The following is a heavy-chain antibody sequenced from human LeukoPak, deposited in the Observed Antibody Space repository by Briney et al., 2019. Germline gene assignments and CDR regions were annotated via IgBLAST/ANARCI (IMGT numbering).Heavy chain of an antibody. D-gene: IGHD1-26*01. J-gene: IGHJ6*02. CDR2: ISAYNGNT. V-gene: IGHV1-18*01. CDR3: ASGELLPDGYYYYYGMDV. Sequence: ASVKVSCKAFHYTFSRYGISWGRQAPGHQLEWMGWISAYNGNTNYAQKLQGRVTMSTDTSTSTAYMELRSLRSDDTAVYYCASGELLPDGYYYYYGMDVWGQGTTVTVSS. CDR1: HYTFSRYG.